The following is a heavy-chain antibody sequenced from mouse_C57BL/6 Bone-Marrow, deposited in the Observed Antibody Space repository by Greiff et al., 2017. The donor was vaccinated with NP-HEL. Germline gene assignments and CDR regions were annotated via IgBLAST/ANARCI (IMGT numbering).Heavy chain of an antibody. Sequence: EVMLVESGGGLVKPGGSLKLSCAASGFTFSSYAMSWVRQTPEKRLEWVATISDGGSYTYYPDNVKGRFTISRDNSKNNLYLQMSHLKSEDTAMYYCARDRRIMDDWGQGTSVTVSS. V-gene: IGHV5-4*01. CDR1: GFTFSSYA. J-gene: IGHJ4*01. CDR3: ARDRRIMDD. CDR2: ISDGGSYT.